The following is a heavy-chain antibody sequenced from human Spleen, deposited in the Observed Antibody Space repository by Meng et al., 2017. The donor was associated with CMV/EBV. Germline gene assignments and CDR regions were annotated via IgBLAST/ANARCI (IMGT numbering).Heavy chain of an antibody. J-gene: IGHJ4*02. CDR1: GFTFSSYA. Sequence: ASGFTFSSYAMSWVRQAPGRGRERVSSISGHGRSTYYADSVMGRFTISRDNSRNTLYLQMSSLSAEDTAVYYCAKMDDFWSGYYFDSWGQGTLVTVSS. CDR3: AKMDDFWSGYYFDS. V-gene: IGHV3-23*01. CDR2: ISGHGRST. D-gene: IGHD3-3*01.